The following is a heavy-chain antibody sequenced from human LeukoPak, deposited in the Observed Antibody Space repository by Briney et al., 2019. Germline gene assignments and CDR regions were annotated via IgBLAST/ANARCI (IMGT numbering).Heavy chain of an antibody. CDR1: GYTFTGYY. D-gene: IGHD3-10*01. V-gene: IGHV1-2*02. Sequence: ASVKVSCKASGYTFTGYYMHWVRQAPGQGLEWMGWINPNSGGTNYAQKFQGRVTMTRATSISTAYMELSRLRSDDTAVYYCARKYGGSGSKLGFDWFDPWGQGTLVTVSS. CDR3: ARKYGGSGSKLGFDWFDP. J-gene: IGHJ5*02. CDR2: INPNSGGT.